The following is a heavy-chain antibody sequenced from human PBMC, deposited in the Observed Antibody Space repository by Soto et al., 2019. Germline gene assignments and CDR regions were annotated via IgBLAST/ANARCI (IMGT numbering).Heavy chain of an antibody. J-gene: IGHJ4*02. CDR1: GGSISSSSYY. CDR2: IDYSGIT. D-gene: IGHD6-19*01. V-gene: IGHV4-39*01. Sequence: QLQLQESGPGLVKPSETLSLTCTVSGGSISSSSYYWGWIRQPPGKGLEWIGSIDYSGITYYNPSLKSRVPISVATSKLQFSLKLSSVTAADTAVYYCARRPGSSKIGGFDYWGQGTLVTVSS. CDR3: ARRPGSSKIGGFDY.